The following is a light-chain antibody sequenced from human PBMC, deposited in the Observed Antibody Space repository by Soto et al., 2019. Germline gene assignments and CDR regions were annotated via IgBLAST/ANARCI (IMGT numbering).Light chain of an antibody. J-gene: IGLJ2*01. V-gene: IGLV2-14*03. CDR2: DVN. Sequence: QSALTQPASVSGSPGQSITISCTGTSSDIGAYNFVSWYQQHPGKAPKLMLYDVNIRPSGVSNRFSGSKSGNTASLTISGLQAEDADDYYCTSWTTSTTLIFGGGTKLTVL. CDR3: TSWTTSTTLI. CDR1: SSDIGAYNF.